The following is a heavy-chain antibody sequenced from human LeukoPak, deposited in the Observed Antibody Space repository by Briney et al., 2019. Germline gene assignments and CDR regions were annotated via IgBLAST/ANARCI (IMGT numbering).Heavy chain of an antibody. Sequence: GGSLRLSCAASGFTFSSYEMNWVRQAPGKGLEWVSYISSSGSTIYYADSVKGRFTISRDNAKNSLYLQMNSLRAEDTAVYYCARWDYGDSLHFDYWGQGTLVTVSS. CDR3: ARWDYGDSLHFDY. CDR1: GFTFSSYE. J-gene: IGHJ4*02. D-gene: IGHD4-17*01. V-gene: IGHV3-48*03. CDR2: ISSSGSTI.